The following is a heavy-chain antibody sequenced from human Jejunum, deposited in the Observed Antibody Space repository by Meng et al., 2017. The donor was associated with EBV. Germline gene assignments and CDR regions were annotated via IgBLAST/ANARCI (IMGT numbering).Heavy chain of an antibody. J-gene: IGHJ4*02. CDR2: IDHTGTT. CDR3: ARDSQYLARGYFDY. Sequence: GPEIVHPWRHLSPTSTVSSGSITKEKWWHWVRQPPGKGLEWIGEIDHTGTTNYNPSLKSRVTISLGTSMNQFSLELTSPTPADTAVYYCARDSQYLARGYFDYWGQGALVTVSS. D-gene: IGHD2/OR15-2a*01. V-gene: IGHV4-4*02. CDR1: SGSITKEKW.